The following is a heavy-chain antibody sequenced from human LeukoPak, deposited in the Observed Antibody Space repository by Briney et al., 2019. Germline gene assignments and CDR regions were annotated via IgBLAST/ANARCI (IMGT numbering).Heavy chain of an antibody. CDR2: INAGNGHT. D-gene: IGHD3-10*01. Sequence: GASVKVSCKASGDTFSSYAISWVRQAPGQRLEWMGWINAGNGHTEYSQKFQGRVTFTRDTSASTAYMELSSLRSEDMAVYYCAIQIRGVVYWGLGTLVTVSS. J-gene: IGHJ4*02. CDR3: AIQIRGVVY. V-gene: IGHV1-3*01. CDR1: GDTFSSYA.